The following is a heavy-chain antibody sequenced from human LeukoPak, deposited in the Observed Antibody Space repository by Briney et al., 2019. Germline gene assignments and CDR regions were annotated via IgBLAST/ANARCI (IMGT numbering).Heavy chain of an antibody. CDR1: GYTFTGYY. D-gene: IGHD3-22*01. Sequence: ASVKVSCKASGYTFTGYYMHWVRQAPGQGLEWMGWISAYNGNTNYAQKLQGRVTMTTDTSTSTAYMELRSLRSDDTAVYYCARDIGYYDSSGYLVWGQGTLVTVSS. J-gene: IGHJ4*02. CDR2: ISAYNGNT. CDR3: ARDIGYYDSSGYLV. V-gene: IGHV1-18*04.